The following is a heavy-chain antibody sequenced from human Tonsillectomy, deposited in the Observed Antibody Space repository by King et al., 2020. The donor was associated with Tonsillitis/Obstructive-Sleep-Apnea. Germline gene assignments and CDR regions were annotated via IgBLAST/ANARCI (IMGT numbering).Heavy chain of an antibody. J-gene: IGHJ5*02. D-gene: IGHD1-26*01. V-gene: IGHV3-72*01. CDR3: ARGVGKEGP. CDR2: TRNKANRYTT. Sequence: VQLVESGGGLVQPGGSLRLSCAASGFTLSDHYMDWVRQAPGKGLDWVGRTRNKANRYTTEYAASVKGRFTISRDDSKNSLYLQMNSLKTEDAAVYYCARGVGKEGPWGQGTLVTVSS. CDR1: GFTLSDHY.